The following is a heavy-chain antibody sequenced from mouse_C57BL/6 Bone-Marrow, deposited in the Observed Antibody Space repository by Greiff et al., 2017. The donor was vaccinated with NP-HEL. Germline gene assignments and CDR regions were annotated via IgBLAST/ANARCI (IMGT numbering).Heavy chain of an antibody. V-gene: IGHV1-64*01. J-gene: IGHJ3*01. CDR2: IHPNSGST. CDR1: GYTFTSYW. Sequence: QVQLQQPGAELVKPGASVKLSCKASGYTFTSYWMHWVKQRPGQGLEWIGMIHPNSGSTNYNEKFKSKATLTVDKSSSTAYMQLSSLTSEDSAVYYCARPYYEGWFAYWGQGTLVTVSA. CDR3: ARPYYEGWFAY. D-gene: IGHD1-1*01.